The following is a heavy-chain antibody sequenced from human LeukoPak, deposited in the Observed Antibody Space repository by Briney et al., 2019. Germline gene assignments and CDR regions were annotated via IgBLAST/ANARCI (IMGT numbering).Heavy chain of an antibody. D-gene: IGHD5-12*01. CDR2: ISSSSSYI. Sequence: GGSLRLSCAASGFTFSTYNMNWVRQAPGKGLEWVSSISSSSSYIYYADSVKGRFTISRDNAKNSLYLQMNSLRAEDTAVYYCARARGDAFDIWGQGTMVTVSS. CDR1: GFTFSTYN. J-gene: IGHJ3*02. CDR3: ARARGDAFDI. V-gene: IGHV3-21*01.